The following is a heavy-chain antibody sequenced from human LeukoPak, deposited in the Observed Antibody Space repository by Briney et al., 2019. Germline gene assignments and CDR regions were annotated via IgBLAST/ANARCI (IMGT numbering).Heavy chain of an antibody. V-gene: IGHV1-8*01. CDR2: MNPNSGGT. Sequence: GASVKVSCKASGYPFTTYDINWVRQAPGQGLEWVAWMNPNSGGTVYAQKFQGRVTLARDTSIGTAYMELRSLRSDDTAVYYCARFSSRDGYNFAFDIWGQGTMVTVSS. CDR3: ARFSSRDGYNFAFDI. D-gene: IGHD5-12*01. CDR1: GYPFTTYD. J-gene: IGHJ3*02.